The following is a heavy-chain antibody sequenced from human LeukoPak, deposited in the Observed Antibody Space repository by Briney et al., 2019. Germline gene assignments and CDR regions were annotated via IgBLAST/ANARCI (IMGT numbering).Heavy chain of an antibody. J-gene: IGHJ4*02. D-gene: IGHD1-26*01. CDR2: INHSGST. V-gene: IGHV4-34*01. CDR3: ARDNPGSYYAY. CDR1: GGSFSGYY. Sequence: SETLSLTCAVYGGSFSGYYWSWIRQPPGKGLEWIGEINHSGSTNYNPSLKSRVTISVDTSKNQFSLKLSSVTAADTAVYYCARDNPGSYYAYWGQGTLVTVSS.